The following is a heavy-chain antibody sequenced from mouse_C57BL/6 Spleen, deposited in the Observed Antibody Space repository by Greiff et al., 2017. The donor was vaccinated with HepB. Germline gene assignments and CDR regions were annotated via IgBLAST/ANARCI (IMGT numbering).Heavy chain of an antibody. J-gene: IGHJ3*01. Sequence: EVQGVESGPELVKPGASVKISCKASGYTFTDYYMNWVKQSHGKSLEWIGDINPNNGGTSYNQKFKGKATLTVDKSSSTAYMELRSLTSEDSAVYYCAREGTGTWFAYWGQGTLVTVSA. CDR1: GYTFTDYY. V-gene: IGHV1-26*01. CDR3: AREGTGTWFAY. D-gene: IGHD4-1*01. CDR2: INPNNGGT.